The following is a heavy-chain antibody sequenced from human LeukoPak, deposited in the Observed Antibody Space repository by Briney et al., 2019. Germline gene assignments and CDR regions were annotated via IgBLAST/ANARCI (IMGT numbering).Heavy chain of an antibody. CDR3: ARALAYGDYVPLGDY. J-gene: IGHJ4*02. CDR2: ISYDGSNK. CDR1: GFTFSSYA. D-gene: IGHD4-17*01. V-gene: IGHV3-30-3*01. Sequence: GGSLRLSCAASGFTFSSYATHWVRQAPGKGLEWVAVISYDGSNKYYADSVEGRFTISRDNSKNTLYLQMNSLRAEDTAVYYCARALAYGDYVPLGDYWGQGTLVTVSS.